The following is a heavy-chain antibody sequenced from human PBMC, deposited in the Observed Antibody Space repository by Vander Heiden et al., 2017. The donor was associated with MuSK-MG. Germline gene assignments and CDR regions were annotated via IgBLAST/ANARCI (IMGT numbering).Heavy chain of an antibody. J-gene: IGHJ4*02. CDR2: ISYDGSNK. CDR3: ARYSLQRWPDRTGAPRN. CDR1: GFTFSSYA. D-gene: IGHD5-18*01. V-gene: IGHV3-30*04. Sequence: RSLRLSCAASGFTFSSYAMHWVRQAPGKGLEWVAVISYDGSNKYYADSVKRRVTISRDNSKNTLYLQMNSLRAEDTAVYYCARYSLQRWPDRTGAPRNWGQGTLVTVSS.